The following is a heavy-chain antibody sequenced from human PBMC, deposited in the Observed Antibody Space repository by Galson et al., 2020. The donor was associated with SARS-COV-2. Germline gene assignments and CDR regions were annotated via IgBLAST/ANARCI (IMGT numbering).Heavy chain of an antibody. D-gene: IGHD2-21*01. CDR3: AKDRVRSTLWWSIWFDP. J-gene: IGHJ5*02. Sequence: GGSLRLSCAASGFTFSDYAMIWVRQAPGKGLEWVSTISGSGRSTYYADSVKGRFTISRDNSKNTLYLQLNSLRAEDTAVYYCAKDRVRSTLWWSIWFDPWGQGTLVTVSS. V-gene: IGHV3-23*01. CDR2: ISGSGRST. CDR1: GFTFSDYA.